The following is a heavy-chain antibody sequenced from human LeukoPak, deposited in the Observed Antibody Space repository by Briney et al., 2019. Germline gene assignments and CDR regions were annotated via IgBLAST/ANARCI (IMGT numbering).Heavy chain of an antibody. J-gene: IGHJ5*02. D-gene: IGHD2-2*01. CDR1: GYTFTSYY. CDR2: INPSGGTT. V-gene: IGHV1-46*01. CDR3: ARAHSESTPDLGFDP. Sequence: ASVTVTCKASGYTFTSYYMYWMRQAPGQGLEWMGLINPSGGTTSYAQNFQGRVTMTRDTSTSTVYMGLSSLKSEDTAVYYCARAHSESTPDLGFDPWGQGTLVTVSS.